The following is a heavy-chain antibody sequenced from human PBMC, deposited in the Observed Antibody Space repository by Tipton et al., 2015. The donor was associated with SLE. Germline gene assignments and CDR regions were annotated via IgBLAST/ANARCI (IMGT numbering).Heavy chain of an antibody. Sequence: LRFSCAVYGGSFSGYYWSWIRQPPGKGLEWIGEINHSGSTNYNPSLKSRVTISVDTSKNQFSLKLSSVTAADTAVYYCARLPLIAAAGRYFDYWGQGTLVTVSS. CDR2: INHSGST. CDR3: ARLPLIAAAGRYFDY. V-gene: IGHV4-34*01. D-gene: IGHD6-13*01. CDR1: GGSFSGYY. J-gene: IGHJ4*02.